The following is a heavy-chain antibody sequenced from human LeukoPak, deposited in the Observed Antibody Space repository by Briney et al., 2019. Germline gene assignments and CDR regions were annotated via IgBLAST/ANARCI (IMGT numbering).Heavy chain of an antibody. CDR1: GGTFSSYA. D-gene: IGHD4-17*01. J-gene: IGHJ6*02. Sequence: SVKVSCKASGGTFSSYAVSWVRQAPGQGLEWMGGIIPIFGTANYAQKFQGRVTITADESTSTAYMELSSLRSEDTAVYYCASSTVTIHYYYYYGMDVWGQGTTVTVSS. CDR3: ASSTVTIHYYYYYGMDV. V-gene: IGHV1-69*13. CDR2: IIPIFGTA.